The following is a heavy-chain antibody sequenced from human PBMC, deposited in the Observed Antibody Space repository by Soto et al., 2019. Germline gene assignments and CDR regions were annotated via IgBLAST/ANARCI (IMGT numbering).Heavy chain of an antibody. Sequence: ASVKVSCKASGYTFTSYAMHWVRQAPGQRLEWMGWINAGNGNTKYSQKLQGRVTITRDTSASTAYMELSSLRSEDTAVYYCARGYCSSTSCYRNWFDPWGQGTLVTVSS. D-gene: IGHD2-2*01. J-gene: IGHJ5*02. CDR1: GYTFTSYA. V-gene: IGHV1-3*01. CDR2: INAGNGNT. CDR3: ARGYCSSTSCYRNWFDP.